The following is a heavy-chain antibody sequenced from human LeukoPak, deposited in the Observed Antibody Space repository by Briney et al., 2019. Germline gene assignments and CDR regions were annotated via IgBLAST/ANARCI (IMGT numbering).Heavy chain of an antibody. V-gene: IGHV3-21*01. CDR1: GFTFASYS. D-gene: IGHD1-1*01. CDR3: ARVSGRLERQSDLDY. CDR2: ISGDSTYI. Sequence: GGSLRLSCAASGFTFASYSMNWVRQAPGKGLEWVSSISGDSTYIYNAGSVKGRFTISRDNAQASLYLQMISLRADDTAVYYCARVSGRLERQSDLDYWGQGTLVIVSP. J-gene: IGHJ4*02.